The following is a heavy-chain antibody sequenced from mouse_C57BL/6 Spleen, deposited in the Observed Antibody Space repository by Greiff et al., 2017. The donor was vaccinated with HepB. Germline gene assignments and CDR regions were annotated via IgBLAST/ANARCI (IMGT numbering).Heavy chain of an antibody. CDR2: ISYDGSN. D-gene: IGHD2-5*01. V-gene: IGHV3-6*01. CDR3: AREGSNYVFAY. CDR1: GYSITSGYY. J-gene: IGHJ3*01. Sequence: EVKLMESGPGLVKPSQSLSLTCSVTGYSITSGYYWNWIRQFPGNKLEWMGYISYDGSNNYNPSLKNRISITRDTSKNQFFLKLNSVTTEDTATYYCAREGSNYVFAYWGQGTLVTVSA.